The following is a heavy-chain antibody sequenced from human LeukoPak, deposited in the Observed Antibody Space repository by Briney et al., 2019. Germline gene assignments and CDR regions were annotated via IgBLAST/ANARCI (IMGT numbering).Heavy chain of an antibody. V-gene: IGHV4-59*08. CDR3: ARHPPGLRYFDP. CDR2: IDYSGDT. J-gene: IGHJ5*02. CDR1: GGSISGFY. Sequence: PSETLSLTCTVSGGSISGFYWSWIRQPPGKALEWIAYIDYSGDTNSSPSLKSRVTISVDTSKNQFSLRLNSVAAADTAFYYCARHPPGLRYFDPWGQGTLVTVSS. D-gene: IGHD3-9*01.